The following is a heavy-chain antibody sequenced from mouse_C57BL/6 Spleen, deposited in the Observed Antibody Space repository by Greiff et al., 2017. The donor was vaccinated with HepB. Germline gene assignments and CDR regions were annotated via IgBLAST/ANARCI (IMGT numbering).Heavy chain of an antibody. CDR2: IYPRSGNT. V-gene: IGHV1-81*01. CDR1: GYTFTSYG. D-gene: IGHD2-5*01. Sequence: QLQQSGAELARPGASVKLSCKASGYTFTSYGISWVKQRTGQGLEWSGEIYPRSGNTYYNEKFKGKATLTADKSSSTAYMERRGLTSEDSAVYFCAGGGVYSNEYYSAMDYWGQGTSVTVSS. J-gene: IGHJ4*01. CDR3: AGGGVYSNEYYSAMDY.